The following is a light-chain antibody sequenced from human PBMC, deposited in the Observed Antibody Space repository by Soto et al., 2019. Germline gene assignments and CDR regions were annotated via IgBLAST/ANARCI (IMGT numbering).Light chain of an antibody. V-gene: IGLV2-18*01. Sequence: QSVLTQPPSVSGSPGQSVTISCTGTSTDFVSYNRVSWYQQPPGTAPKLIIYEASNRPSGVPDRFSGSKSGNTASLTISGLKAADEADYYCSLYTSENTYVFGIGTKVTVL. CDR2: EAS. CDR1: STDFVSYNR. CDR3: SLYTSENTYV. J-gene: IGLJ1*01.